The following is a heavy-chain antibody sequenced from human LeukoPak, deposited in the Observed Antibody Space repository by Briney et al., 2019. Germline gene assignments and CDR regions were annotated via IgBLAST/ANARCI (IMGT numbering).Heavy chain of an antibody. CDR2: MNIDGSEK. D-gene: IGHD1-26*01. V-gene: IGHV3-7*01. J-gene: IGHJ4*02. CDR3: ARDPVEWELLLDY. CDR1: GFTFSSYS. Sequence: GGSLRLSCAASGFTFSSYSMNWVRQAPGKRLEWVANMNIDGSEKYYADSAKGRFTISRDNAKNSVYLQMNSLRVEDTAVYYCARDPVEWELLLDYWGQGTLVTVSS.